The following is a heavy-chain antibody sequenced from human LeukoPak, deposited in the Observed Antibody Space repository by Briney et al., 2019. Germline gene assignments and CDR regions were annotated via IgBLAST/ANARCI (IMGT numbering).Heavy chain of an antibody. D-gene: IGHD2-2*01. V-gene: IGHV3-21*01. J-gene: IGHJ5*02. CDR2: ISSRSSYI. CDR1: GFSFSTYS. CDR3: ARDGEVVPAAKSNWFDP. Sequence: KTGGSLRLSCAASGFSFSTYSMNWVRQAPGKGLEWVSSISSRSSYIYYADSVKGRFTISRDNAKNSLYLQMNSLRAEDTAVYYCARDGEVVPAAKSNWFDPWGQGTLVTVSS.